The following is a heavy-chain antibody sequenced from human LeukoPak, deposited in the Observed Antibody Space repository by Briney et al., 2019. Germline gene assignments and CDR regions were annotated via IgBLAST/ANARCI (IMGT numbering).Heavy chain of an antibody. Sequence: ETLSLTCTVSGGSTNSYYWSWIRQPPGQGLEWIGDVYYSGSTNYNPSLKSRVTISVDTSKNQFSVKLSSVAAADTAVYYCARRSKAAAGGAFDIWGQGTMVTVSS. CDR3: ARRSKAAAGGAFDI. V-gene: IGHV4-59*01. D-gene: IGHD6-13*01. J-gene: IGHJ3*02. CDR1: GGSTNSYY. CDR2: VYYSGST.